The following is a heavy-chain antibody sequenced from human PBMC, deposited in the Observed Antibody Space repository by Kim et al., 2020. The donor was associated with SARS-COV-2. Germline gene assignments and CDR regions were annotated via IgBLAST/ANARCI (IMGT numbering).Heavy chain of an antibody. D-gene: IGHD2-2*01. Sequence: SVKVSCKASGGTFSNYGIRWIRQAPGQGLEWMGGIIPIFGTANYAQKFQGRVTISADESTSTGYMELSSLRSEDTAVYYCAREGPAYYFDYWGQGTLVTVSS. V-gene: IGHV1-69*13. J-gene: IGHJ4*02. CDR2: IIPIFGTA. CDR3: AREGPAYYFDY. CDR1: GGTFSNYG.